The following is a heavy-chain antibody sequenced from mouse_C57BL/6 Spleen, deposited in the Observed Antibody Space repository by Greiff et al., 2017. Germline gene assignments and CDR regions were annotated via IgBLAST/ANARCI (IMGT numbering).Heavy chain of an antibody. CDR2: ISGGGGNT. D-gene: IGHD2-3*01. CDR1: GFTFSSYT. Sequence: VQLVESGGGLVKPGGSLKLSCAASGFTFSSYTMSWVRQTPEKRLEWVATISGGGGNTYYPDSVKGRFTISRDNAKNTLYLQMSSLRSEDTALYYCARREDGYYVWFAYWGQGTLVTVSA. CDR3: ARREDGYYVWFAY. V-gene: IGHV5-9*01. J-gene: IGHJ3*01.